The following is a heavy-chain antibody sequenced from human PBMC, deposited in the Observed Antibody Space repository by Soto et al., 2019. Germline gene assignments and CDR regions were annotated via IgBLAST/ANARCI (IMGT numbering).Heavy chain of an antibody. D-gene: IGHD5-18*01. CDR2: ISYDGSNK. V-gene: IGHV3-30*18. CDR3: AKDQGGYSYGSDY. J-gene: IGHJ4*02. Sequence: QVQLVESGGGVVQPGRSLRLSCAASGFTFSSYGMHWVRQAPGKGLEWVAVISYDGSNKYYADSVKGRFTISRDNSKNTLYLQMNSLRAEDTAVYYCAKDQGGYSYGSDYWCQGTLVTVSS. CDR1: GFTFSSYG.